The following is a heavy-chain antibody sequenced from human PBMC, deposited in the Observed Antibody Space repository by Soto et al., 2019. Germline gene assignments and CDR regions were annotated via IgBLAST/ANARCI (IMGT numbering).Heavy chain of an antibody. V-gene: IGHV4-39*02. CDR3: ASPGSCTVNPFDYFHGSYV. CDR1: DESRNSTTYS. CDR2: IDYSGST. J-gene: IGHJ6*02. D-gene: IGHD4-4*01. Sequence: PSKNPYITSTVYDESRNSTTYSYAGIRQPTGKGLEWIGSIDYSGSTYYNPSLKSRATICVDTPKNHFSLKLSSVTAADTAVYYCASPGSCTVNPFDYFHGSYVWGEGTTV.